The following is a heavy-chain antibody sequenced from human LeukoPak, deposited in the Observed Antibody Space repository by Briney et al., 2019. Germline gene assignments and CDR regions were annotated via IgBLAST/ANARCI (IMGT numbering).Heavy chain of an antibody. V-gene: IGHV3-33*06. CDR1: GFTFSSYG. CDR2: IWYDGSNK. D-gene: IGHD2-2*02. Sequence: GGSLRLSCAASGFTFSSYGMHWVRQAPGKGLEWMAVIWYDGSNKYYADSVKGRFTISRDNSKNTLYLQMNSLRAEDTAVYYCANSPTYCSSTSCYINYWGQGTLVTVSS. J-gene: IGHJ4*02. CDR3: ANSPTYCSSTSCYINY.